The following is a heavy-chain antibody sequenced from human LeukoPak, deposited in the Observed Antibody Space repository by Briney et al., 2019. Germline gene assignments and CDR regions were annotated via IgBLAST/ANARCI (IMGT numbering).Heavy chain of an antibody. CDR1: GFTFSSYA. CDR3: AKAELSSGWWEYYFDY. Sequence: GGSLRLSCAASGFTFSSYAMSWVRQAPGKGLEWVSGISGSGGSTYYADSVKGRFTISRDNSKNTLYLQMNSLRAEDTAVYYCAKAELSSGWWEYYFDYWGQGTLVTVSS. CDR2: ISGSGGST. J-gene: IGHJ4*02. V-gene: IGHV3-23*01. D-gene: IGHD6-19*01.